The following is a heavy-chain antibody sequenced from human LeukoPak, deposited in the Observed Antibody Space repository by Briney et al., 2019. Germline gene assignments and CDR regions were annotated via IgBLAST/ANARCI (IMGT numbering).Heavy chain of an antibody. CDR2: IWYDGSNK. Sequence: GGSLRLSCTASGFTFSSYGMHWVRQAPGKGLEWVAVIWYDGSNKYYADSVKGRFTISGDNSKNTLYLQMNSLRAEDTAVYYCARDRVLRSSGWSLGYWGQGTLVTVSS. J-gene: IGHJ4*02. D-gene: IGHD6-19*01. CDR3: ARDRVLRSSGWSLGY. CDR1: GFTFSSYG. V-gene: IGHV3-33*01.